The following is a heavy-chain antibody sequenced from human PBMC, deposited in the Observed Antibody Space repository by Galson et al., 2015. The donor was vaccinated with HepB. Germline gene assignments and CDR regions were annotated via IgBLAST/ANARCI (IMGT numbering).Heavy chain of an antibody. D-gene: IGHD4-23*01. Sequence: SETLSLTCTVSGGSISSYYWSWIRQPPGKGLEWIGCICYSGSTNYNPSLKSRVTISVDTSKNQFSLKLSSVTAADTAVYYCARGRTTVVDYWGQGTLVTVSS. J-gene: IGHJ4*02. CDR2: ICYSGST. V-gene: IGHV4-59*08. CDR3: ARGRTTVVDY. CDR1: GGSISSYY.